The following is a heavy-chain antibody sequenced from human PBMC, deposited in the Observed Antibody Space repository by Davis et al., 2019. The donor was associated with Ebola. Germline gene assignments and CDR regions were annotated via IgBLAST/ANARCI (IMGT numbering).Heavy chain of an antibody. Sequence: AASVKVSCKASGDTFTSYAINWVRQAPGQGLEWVGGIIPMFSKADYAPKFQGRVTITADKSTTTAYMELSSLKSEDTAVYYCARQTKVTPAYYYHGMDVWGKGPRSPSLQ. CDR2: IIPMFSKA. V-gene: IGHV1-69*06. CDR1: GDTFTSYA. D-gene: IGHD4-17*01. J-gene: IGHJ6*01. CDR3: ARQTKVTPAYYYHGMDV.